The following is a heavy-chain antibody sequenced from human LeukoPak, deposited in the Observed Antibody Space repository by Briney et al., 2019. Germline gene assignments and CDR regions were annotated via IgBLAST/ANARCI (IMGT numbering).Heavy chain of an antibody. CDR1: GFTSSSHW. V-gene: IGHV3-74*01. D-gene: IGHD2-8*01. CDR3: ARRSPAYAYGMDV. Sequence: GGSLRLSCAASGFTSSSHWMHWVRQAPGKGLVWVSSINSDGRSTRYADSVKGRFTISRGNAKNTVYLQMNSLRAEDTALYYCARRSPAYAYGMDVWGQGTTVTVSS. J-gene: IGHJ6*02. CDR2: INSDGRST.